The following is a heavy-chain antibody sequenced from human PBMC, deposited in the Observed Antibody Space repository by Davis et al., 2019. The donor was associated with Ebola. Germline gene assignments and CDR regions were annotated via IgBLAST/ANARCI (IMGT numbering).Heavy chain of an antibody. Sequence: PGGSLRLSCATSGFTFSSYRMNWVRQAPGKGLEWVSSISSSNSYTYYADSVKGRFTISRDNAKNSLFLQMNSLRAEDTAVYYCARVATIDYSISPMDYWGQGTQVTVSS. CDR3: ARVATIDYSISPMDY. J-gene: IGHJ4*02. V-gene: IGHV3-21*01. CDR1: GFTFSSYR. D-gene: IGHD6-6*01. CDR2: ISSSNSYT.